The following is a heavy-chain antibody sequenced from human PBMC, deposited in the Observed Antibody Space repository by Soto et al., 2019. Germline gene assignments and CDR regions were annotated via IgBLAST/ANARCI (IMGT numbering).Heavy chain of an antibody. CDR1: SGSISSSTW. Sequence: QVQLQESGPGLLKPSGTLSLTCAVSSGSISSSTWWTWVRQPPGKGLEWIGETHHIGNTNYNPSLESRVTIALDTSKNQFALKLTSVTAADTAVYSCAGRQYLASFDSWSQGTLVTVSS. D-gene: IGHD2-2*01. J-gene: IGHJ4*02. CDR3: AGRQYLASFDS. CDR2: THHIGNT. V-gene: IGHV4-4*02.